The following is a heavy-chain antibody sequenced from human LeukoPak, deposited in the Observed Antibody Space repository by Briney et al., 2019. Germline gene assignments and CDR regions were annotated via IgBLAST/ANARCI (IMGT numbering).Heavy chain of an antibody. CDR1: GFTFSSYA. D-gene: IGHD3-10*01. CDR3: AKDFYYGSEGLFDY. V-gene: IGHV3-23*01. CDR2: ISGSGGST. Sequence: PGGSPRLSCAASGFTFSSYAMSWVRQAPGKGLEWVSAISGSGGSTYYADSVKGRFTISRDNSKNTLYLQMNSLRAEDTAVYYCAKDFYYGSEGLFDYWGQGTLVTVSS. J-gene: IGHJ4*02.